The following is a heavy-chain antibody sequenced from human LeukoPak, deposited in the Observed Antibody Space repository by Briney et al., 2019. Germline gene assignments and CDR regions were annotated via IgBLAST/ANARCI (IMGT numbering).Heavy chain of an antibody. CDR1: GYTLTESS. D-gene: IGHD1-1*01. V-gene: IGHV1-24*01. CDR2: FDPEDGET. Sequence: ASVKVSCKVSGYTLTESSMHWVRQAPGKGLEWMGGFDPEDGETIYAQKFQGRVTMTEDTSTDTAYMELSSLRSEDTAVYYCATDRQDWNDAGNFDYWGQGTLVTVSS. J-gene: IGHJ4*02. CDR3: ATDRQDWNDAGNFDY.